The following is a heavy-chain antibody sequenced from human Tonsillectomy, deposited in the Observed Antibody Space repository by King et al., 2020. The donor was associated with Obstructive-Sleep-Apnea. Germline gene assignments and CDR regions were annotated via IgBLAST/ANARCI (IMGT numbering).Heavy chain of an antibody. CDR3: ATVAVATATYYFDY. V-gene: IGHV1-2*02. J-gene: IGHJ4*02. Sequence: VQLVQSGAEVKKPGASVKVSCTASGYTFTGYYIHWVRQAPGHGLEWMGGINPNTGCTKYAQKFQGRVTMTRDTSLSTAYMELSSLRSDDTAVYSCATVAVATATYYFDYWGQGTLVTVSS. D-gene: IGHD4-17*01. CDR1: GYTFTGYY. CDR2: INPNTGCT.